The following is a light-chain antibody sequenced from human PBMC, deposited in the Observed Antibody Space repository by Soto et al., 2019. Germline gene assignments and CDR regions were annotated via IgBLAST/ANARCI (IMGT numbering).Light chain of an antibody. J-gene: IGLJ2*01. CDR1: SSDIGAYNF. V-gene: IGLV2-8*01. CDR2: GVS. Sequence: QSALTQPPSASGSPGQSVSISCTGTSSDIGAYNFVSWYQQHPGKAPRLMIYGVSKRPSGVPDRFSGSKSGNTASLTVSGLQAEDEADYYCTSYSSIPPHVLFGGGTKLTVL. CDR3: TSYSSIPPHVL.